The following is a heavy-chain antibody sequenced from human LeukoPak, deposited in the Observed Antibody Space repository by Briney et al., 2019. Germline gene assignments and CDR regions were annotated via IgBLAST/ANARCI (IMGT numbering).Heavy chain of an antibody. CDR2: ISRSGGST. CDR1: GFTFSSYA. J-gene: IGHJ4*02. D-gene: IGHD5-12*01. V-gene: IGHV3-23*01. CDR3: AKAQAAVSGPYDY. Sequence: GGSLRLSCAASGFTFSSYAMSWVRQAPGKGLEWVSAISRSGGSTYYADSVKGRFTISRDNSKNTLYLQMNSLRAEDTAVYYCAKAQAAVSGPYDYWGQGTLVTVSS.